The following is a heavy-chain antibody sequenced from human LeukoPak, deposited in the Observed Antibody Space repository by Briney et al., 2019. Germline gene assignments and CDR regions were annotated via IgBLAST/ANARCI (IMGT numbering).Heavy chain of an antibody. D-gene: IGHD1-26*01. Sequence: PGGSLRLSCAASGFTFSSYWMSWVRQAPGKGLEWVANIKQDGSEKYYVDSVKGRFTISRDNAKSSLYLQMNSLRAEDTAVYYCAGRRYSGSSQHFDYWGQGTLVTVSS. CDR1: GFTFSSYW. CDR3: AGRRYSGSSQHFDY. V-gene: IGHV3-7*01. CDR2: IKQDGSEK. J-gene: IGHJ4*02.